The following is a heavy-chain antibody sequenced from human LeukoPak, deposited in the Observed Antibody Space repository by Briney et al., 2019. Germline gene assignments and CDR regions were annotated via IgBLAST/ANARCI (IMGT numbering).Heavy chain of an antibody. D-gene: IGHD6-19*01. CDR3: AVWGSSGWFPFDY. CDR1: GFTFSSYA. J-gene: IGHJ4*02. CDR2: ISYDGSNK. V-gene: IGHV3-30-3*01. Sequence: GGSLRLSCAASGFTFSSYAMHWVRQAPGKGLEWVAVISYDGSNKYYADSVKGRFTISRDNSKNTLYLQMNSLRAEDTAVYYCAVWGSSGWFPFDYWGQGTLVTVSS.